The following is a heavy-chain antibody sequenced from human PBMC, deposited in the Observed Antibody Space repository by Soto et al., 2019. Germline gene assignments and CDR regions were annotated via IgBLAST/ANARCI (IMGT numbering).Heavy chain of an antibody. CDR3: TTERWLVPIYYYYYYGMDV. D-gene: IGHD6-19*01. CDR1: GFTFSNAW. Sequence: PGGSLRLSCAASGFTFSNAWMNWVRQAPGKGLEWVGRIKSKTDGGTTDYAAPVKGRFTISRDDSKNTLYLQMNSLKTEDTAVYYCTTERWLVPIYYYYYYGMDVWGQGTTVTVSS. V-gene: IGHV3-15*07. J-gene: IGHJ6*02. CDR2: IKSKTDGGTT.